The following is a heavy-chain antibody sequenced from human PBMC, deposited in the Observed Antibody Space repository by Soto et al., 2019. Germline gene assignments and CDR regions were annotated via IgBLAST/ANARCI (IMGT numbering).Heavy chain of an antibody. CDR3: AKAFYPYYYYSMDV. V-gene: IGHV3-43*01. Sequence: EVQLVESGGVVVQPGVSLRLSCAASGFTFDDYTMHWVRQAPGKGLEWVSLISWDGGSTYYADSVKGRFTISRDNSKNSLYLQMNSLRTEDTALYYCAKAFYPYYYYSMDVWGQGTTVTVSS. D-gene: IGHD3-3*01. CDR2: ISWDGGST. J-gene: IGHJ6*02. CDR1: GFTFDDYT.